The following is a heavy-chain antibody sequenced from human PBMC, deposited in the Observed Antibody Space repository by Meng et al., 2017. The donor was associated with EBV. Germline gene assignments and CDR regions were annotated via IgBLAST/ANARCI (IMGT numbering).Heavy chain of an antibody. D-gene: IGHD6-19*01. J-gene: IGHJ5*02. V-gene: IGHV4-39*01. Sequence: QLQLRESGPGQVKPSXXLSLTCPVPXDSISSFYYWGWIRQPPGRGLEWIGSVHYTGSTYYSPSLKSRVTVSVDTSKNQFSLRLTSVTAADTAVYYCARPFPSWQSPRLDPFGAWGQGTLVSVSS. CDR2: VHYTGST. CDR3: ARPFPSWQSPRLDPFGA. CDR1: XDSISSFYY.